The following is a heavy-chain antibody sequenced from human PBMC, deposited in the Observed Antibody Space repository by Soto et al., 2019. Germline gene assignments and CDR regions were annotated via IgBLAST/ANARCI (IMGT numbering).Heavy chain of an antibody. J-gene: IGHJ3*02. V-gene: IGHV3-30-3*01. CDR2: ILSDEINK. Sequence: QVQLVEAGGGVVQPGRSLRLSCAASGFTFSNYAMHWVRQAPGKGLEWVAAILSDEINKYSADSVKGRFTISRDNSKNTLYLQMNRLRHDDTAVYYSAIKATSGGGDAFDIWGQGTMVTVSS. D-gene: IGHD6-13*01. CDR3: AIKATSGGGDAFDI. CDR1: GFTFSNYA.